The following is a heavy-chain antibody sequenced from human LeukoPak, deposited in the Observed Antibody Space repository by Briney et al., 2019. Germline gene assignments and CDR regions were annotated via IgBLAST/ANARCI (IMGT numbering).Heavy chain of an antibody. CDR3: ARASYYYDSSGYYFFDY. J-gene: IGHJ4*02. D-gene: IGHD3-22*01. V-gene: IGHV3-7*01. Sequence: PGGSLRLSCVASGFTFSSYWMSWVRQAPGKGLEWVANIKQDGSEKYYVDSVKGRFTISRDNAKNSLYLQMNSLRAEDTAVYYCARASYYYDSSGYYFFDYWGQGTLATVSS. CDR2: IKQDGSEK. CDR1: GFTFSSYW.